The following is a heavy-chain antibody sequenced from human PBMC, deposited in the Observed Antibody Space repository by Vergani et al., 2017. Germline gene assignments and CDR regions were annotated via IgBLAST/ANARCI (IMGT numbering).Heavy chain of an antibody. J-gene: IGHJ4*02. D-gene: IGHD5-12*01. CDR1: GYTFRNYG. CDR3: ARDKLYGYSGYDWNY. Sequence: QVQLVQSGAEVKKPGASVKVSCEGSGYTFRNYGISWVRQAPGEGLEWLGWIIPILGIANYAQKFQGRVTITADKSTSTAYMELSSLRSEDTAVYYCARDKLYGYSGYDWNYWGQGTLVTVSS. V-gene: IGHV1-69*10. CDR2: IIPILGIA.